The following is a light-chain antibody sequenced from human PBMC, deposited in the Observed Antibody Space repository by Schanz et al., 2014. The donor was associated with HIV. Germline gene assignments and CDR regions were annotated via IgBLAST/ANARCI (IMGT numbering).Light chain of an antibody. J-gene: IGLJ2*01. CDR3: QSYDSSLSVV. CDR1: SSNIGSHT. V-gene: IGLV1-44*01. CDR2: SDN. Sequence: QSVLTQPPSASGTPGQRVTISCSGSSSNIGSHTVNWYQQLPRTAPKLLVYSDNQRPSGVPDRFSGSKSGTSASLAITGLQADDEADYYCQSYDSSLSVVFGGGTKLTVL.